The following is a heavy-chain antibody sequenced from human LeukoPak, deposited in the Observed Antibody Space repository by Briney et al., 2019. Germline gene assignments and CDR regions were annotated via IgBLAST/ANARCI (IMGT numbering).Heavy chain of an antibody. CDR2: IVYDGGNT. J-gene: IGHJ3*02. CDR3: AKDPNGDYVGAFDS. CDR1: GFTFNSYG. V-gene: IGHV3-30*02. Sequence: PGGSLRLSCAASGFTFNSYGMHWVRQAPGKGLEWVAFIVYDGGNTYYADSVKGRFTVSRDNSRELLYLQMNSLRVEDTAVYYCAKDPNGDYVGAFDSWGQGTMVTVSS. D-gene: IGHD4-17*01.